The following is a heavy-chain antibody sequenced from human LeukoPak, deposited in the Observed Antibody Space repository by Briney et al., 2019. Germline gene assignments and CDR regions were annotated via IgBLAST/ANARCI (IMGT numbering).Heavy chain of an antibody. Sequence: SETLSLTCAAYGGSFSGYYWSWIRQPPGKGLEWISEINHSGSTNYNPSLKSRVTISVDTSKKQFYLKLSSVTAADKGVYYCARGQYDIWSGYRRNNWFDHWGQGTLVTVSS. V-gene: IGHV4-34*01. CDR2: INHSGST. D-gene: IGHD3-3*01. CDR3: ARGQYDIWSGYRRNNWFDH. J-gene: IGHJ5*02. CDR1: GGSFSGYY.